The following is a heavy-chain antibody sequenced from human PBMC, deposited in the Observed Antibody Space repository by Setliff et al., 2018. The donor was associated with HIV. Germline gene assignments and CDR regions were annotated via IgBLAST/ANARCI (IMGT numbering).Heavy chain of an antibody. CDR1: GGSVSDTSYY. Sequence: PSETLSLTCTVSGGSVSDTSYYWGWIRQPPGKGLEWLANVYYSGGTYYNPSLNSRVTISVDTSRNQFSLKLTSVTAADTALYFCARLGDSGYDFRGQGTMVTVSS. J-gene: IGHJ3*01. V-gene: IGHV4-39*01. D-gene: IGHD5-12*01. CDR2: VYYSGGT. CDR3: ARLGDSGYDF.